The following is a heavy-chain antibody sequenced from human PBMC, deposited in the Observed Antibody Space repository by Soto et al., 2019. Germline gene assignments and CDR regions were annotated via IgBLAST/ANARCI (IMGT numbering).Heavy chain of an antibody. CDR1: GFTFSSYA. D-gene: IGHD2-2*01. V-gene: IGHV3-23*01. CDR2: ISGRGGST. J-gene: IGHJ6*02. Sequence: GGSLRLSCAASGFTFSSYAMSWVRQAPGKGLEWVSAISGRGGSTYYADSVKGRFTISRDNSKNTLYLQMNSLRAEDTAVYYCAKVPAKTAGGYYGMDVWGQGTTVTVSS. CDR3: AKVPAKTAGGYYGMDV.